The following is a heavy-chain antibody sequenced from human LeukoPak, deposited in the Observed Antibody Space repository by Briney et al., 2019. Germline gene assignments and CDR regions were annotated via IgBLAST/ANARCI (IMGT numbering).Heavy chain of an antibody. CDR3: AKVERYYYDSSGSNFDY. Sequence: GGSLGLSCAASGFTFSTYGMHWVRQAPGKGLEWVAFIRYDGSNKYYADSVKGRFTISRDNSKNTLYLQMNSLRAEDTAVYYCAKVERYYYDSSGSNFDYWGQGTLVTVSS. CDR1: GFTFSTYG. J-gene: IGHJ4*02. V-gene: IGHV3-30*02. CDR2: IRYDGSNK. D-gene: IGHD3-22*01.